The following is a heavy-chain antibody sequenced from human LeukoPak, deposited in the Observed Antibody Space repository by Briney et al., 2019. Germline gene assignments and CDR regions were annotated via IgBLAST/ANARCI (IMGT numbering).Heavy chain of an antibody. J-gene: IGHJ4*02. V-gene: IGHV3-30*02. D-gene: IGHD3-10*01. Sequence: GGSLRLSCAASGFIFSTFGMHWVRQAPGKGLEWVAVVWHDGSYKYYEDSVKGRFTISRDNSRNTLYLQMNSLRPEDTAVYYCAKAIWVAATSSWFCLDYWGQGTLVTVSS. CDR3: AKAIWVAATSSWFCLDY. CDR1: GFIFSTFG. CDR2: VWHDGSYK.